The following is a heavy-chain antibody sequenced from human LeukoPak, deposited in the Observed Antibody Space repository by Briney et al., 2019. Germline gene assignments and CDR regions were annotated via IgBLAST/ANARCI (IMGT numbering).Heavy chain of an antibody. D-gene: IGHD2-15*01. CDR3: ARDYCSGGSCYDAFDI. Sequence: SGTLSLTCAVSGGSISSSNWWSWVRQPPGKGLEWIGEIYHSGSTNYNPSLKSRVTISVDKSKNQFSLKLSSVTAADTAVYYCARDYCSGGSCYDAFDIWGQGTMVTVSS. J-gene: IGHJ3*02. V-gene: IGHV4-4*02. CDR1: GGSISSSNW. CDR2: IYHSGST.